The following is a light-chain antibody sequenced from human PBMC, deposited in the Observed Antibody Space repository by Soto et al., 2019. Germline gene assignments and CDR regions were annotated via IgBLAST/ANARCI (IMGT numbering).Light chain of an antibody. CDR3: SSYTSSSLVV. J-gene: IGLJ2*01. V-gene: IGLV2-14*01. CDR1: SSDVGGYNY. CDR2: DVS. Sequence: QSVLTQPASVSGSPGQSITISCTGTSSDVGGYNYVSWYQQHPGKAPKLMIYDVSNRPSGVSNRFSGSKSGNTASLTISGLQAEDEADYYCSSYTSSSLVVFGGGTQLT.